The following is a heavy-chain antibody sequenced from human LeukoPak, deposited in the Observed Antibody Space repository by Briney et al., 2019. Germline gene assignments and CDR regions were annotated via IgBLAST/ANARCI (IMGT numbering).Heavy chain of an antibody. V-gene: IGHV2-26*01. CDR2: IFSNDEK. CDR1: GFSLSNARMG. J-gene: IGHJ6*02. D-gene: IGHD3-10*01. CDR3: ARIRGGSHDYYYYGMDV. Sequence: ESGPTLVNPTETLTLTCTVSGFSLSNARMGVSWIRQPPGKALEWLAHIFSNDEKSYSTSLKSRLTISKDTSKSQVVLTMTNMDPVDTATYYCARIRGGSHDYYYYGMDVWGQGTTVTVPS.